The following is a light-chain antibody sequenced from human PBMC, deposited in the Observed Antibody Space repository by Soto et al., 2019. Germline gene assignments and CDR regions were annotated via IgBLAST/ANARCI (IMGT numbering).Light chain of an antibody. CDR2: EVS. J-gene: IGLJ1*01. V-gene: IGLV2-8*01. CDR3: TSYAGTYSFFYV. CDR1: SSDVGAYNY. Sequence: QLVLTQPPSASGSPGQSVTISCTGTSSDVGAYNYVSWYQQLPGKAPKLIIYEVSKRPSGVPDRFSGSKSGNTASLTVSGLQAEDEADYYCTSYAGTYSFFYVFGTGTKLTVL.